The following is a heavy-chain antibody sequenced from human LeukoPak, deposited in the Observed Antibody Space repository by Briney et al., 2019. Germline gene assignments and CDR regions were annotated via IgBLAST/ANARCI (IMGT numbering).Heavy chain of an antibody. Sequence: SETLSLTCTVSGSSLTTAYYWAWFRQAPGKGLEWIATVFQLQTVRTFYNPSLESRVTMPLDTSQNQFSLNLTSVTAADTALYFCARVLNAPKFIDSWGQGTLVTVSS. V-gene: IGHV4-38-2*02. D-gene: IGHD2-8*01. CDR1: GSSLTTAYY. CDR2: VFQLQTVRT. CDR3: ARVLNAPKFIDS. J-gene: IGHJ4*02.